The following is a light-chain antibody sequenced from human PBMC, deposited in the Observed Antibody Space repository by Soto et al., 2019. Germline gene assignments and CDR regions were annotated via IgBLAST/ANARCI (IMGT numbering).Light chain of an antibody. CDR2: EVS. V-gene: IGLV2-8*01. J-gene: IGLJ2*01. Sequence: QSALTQPPSASGSPGQSVTISCTGTSSDVGGYNYVSWYQQHPGKAPKLMIYEVSKLPSGVPDRFAGSKSGNTASLTVSGLQAEDEAEYYCSSYARSNNFVVFGGGTKLTVL. CDR3: SSYARSNNFVV. CDR1: SSDVGGYNY.